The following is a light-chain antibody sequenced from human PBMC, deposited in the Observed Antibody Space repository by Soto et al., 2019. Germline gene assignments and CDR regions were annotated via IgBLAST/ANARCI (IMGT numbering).Light chain of an antibody. Sequence: QSALTQPRSVSGSPGQSVTISCTGTSSDVGGYNYVSWYQQHPGKAPKLIIYDVTRRPSGVPYRFSGSKSGNTASLTISGLQAEDEADYYCCSYAGSCRRVFGGGTKLTVL. CDR2: DVT. J-gene: IGLJ3*02. CDR1: SSDVGGYNY. V-gene: IGLV2-11*01. CDR3: CSYAGSCRRV.